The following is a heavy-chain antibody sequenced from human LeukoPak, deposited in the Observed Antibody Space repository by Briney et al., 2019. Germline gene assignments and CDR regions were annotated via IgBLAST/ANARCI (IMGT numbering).Heavy chain of an antibody. Sequence: SETLSLTCTVSGGSISSDNYYWGWTRQSPGKGLEWIASVYYTGTTYYTPSLTTRATISVDTSKNQFSLKLSSVTAADTAVYYCARRSAFWKSLDFWGQGTLVTLSS. V-gene: IGHV4-39*01. D-gene: IGHD3-3*01. J-gene: IGHJ4*02. CDR1: GGSISSDNYY. CDR2: VYYTGTT. CDR3: ARRSAFWKSLDF.